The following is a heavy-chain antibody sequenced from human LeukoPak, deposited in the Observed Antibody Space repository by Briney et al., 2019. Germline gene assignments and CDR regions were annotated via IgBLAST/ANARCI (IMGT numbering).Heavy chain of an antibody. Sequence: VASVKVSCKASGYTFTGYYMHWVRQAPGQGLEWMRWINPNSGGTNYAQKFQGRDTMTRDTSISTAYMELSRLRSDDTAVYYFARGTYYYDSSGYLRLFDPWGQGTLVTVSS. J-gene: IGHJ5*02. V-gene: IGHV1-2*02. CDR3: ARGTYYYDSSGYLRLFDP. CDR2: INPNSGGT. D-gene: IGHD3-22*01. CDR1: GYTFTGYY.